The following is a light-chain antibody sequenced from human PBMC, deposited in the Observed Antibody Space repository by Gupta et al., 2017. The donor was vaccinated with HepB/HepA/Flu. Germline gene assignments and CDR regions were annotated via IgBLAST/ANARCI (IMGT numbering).Light chain of an antibody. CDR3: QQYNSTPYT. CDR1: QSVLYSSNNKNY. CDR2: WAS. Sequence: DIVMTQSPDSLAVSLGERATINCKSSQSVLYSSNNKNYLAWYQQKPGQPPKLLIYWASTRESGVPDRFSGSGSGTDFTLTISSLQAEDVAVYYCQQYNSTPYTFGQGTXVEIK. J-gene: IGKJ2*01. V-gene: IGKV4-1*01.